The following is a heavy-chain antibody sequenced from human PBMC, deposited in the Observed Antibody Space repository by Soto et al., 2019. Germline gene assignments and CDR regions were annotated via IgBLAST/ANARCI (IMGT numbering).Heavy chain of an antibody. CDR3: ARGMTTVTTFDY. Sequence: SETLSLTCTASGDSMSTYYWNWIRQPPGKGLEWIGEINHSGNTNYNPSLKSRVTISVDRSKNQFSLKLSSVTAADTAVYYCARGMTTVTTFDYWGQGTLVTVSS. CDR1: GDSMSTYY. V-gene: IGHV4-34*01. D-gene: IGHD4-17*01. J-gene: IGHJ4*02. CDR2: INHSGNT.